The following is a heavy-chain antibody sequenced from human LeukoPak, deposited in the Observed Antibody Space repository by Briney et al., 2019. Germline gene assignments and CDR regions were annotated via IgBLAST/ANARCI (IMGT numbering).Heavy chain of an antibody. Sequence: GGSLRLSCAASVTFSNAWMNWVRQAPGKGLEWVTVISYDGNNKYYADSVKGRFTISRGNSKNTLYLQMNSLRVEDTAVYYCAKFWGSVAGTEDEYWGQGTLVTVSS. CDR1: VTFSNAW. D-gene: IGHD6-19*01. CDR2: ISYDGNNK. V-gene: IGHV3-30*18. CDR3: AKFWGSVAGTEDEY. J-gene: IGHJ4*02.